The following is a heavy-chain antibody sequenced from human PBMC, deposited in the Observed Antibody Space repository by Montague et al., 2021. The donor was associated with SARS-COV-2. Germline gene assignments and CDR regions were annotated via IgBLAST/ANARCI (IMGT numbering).Heavy chain of an antibody. CDR1: GFTVGNYA. D-gene: IGHD1-26*01. CDR2: INWNSNSI. CDR3: AKRYSGTYDEYFDL. V-gene: IGHV3-9*01. Sequence: SRRLSCAASGFTVGNYAMHWVRQAPGKGPEWVSGINWNSNSIGAAYSMNGRFTISRDNTKNPLYQQMNSLSAENTAFYYCAKRYSGTYDEYFDLWGRGTLVTVSS. J-gene: IGHJ2*01.